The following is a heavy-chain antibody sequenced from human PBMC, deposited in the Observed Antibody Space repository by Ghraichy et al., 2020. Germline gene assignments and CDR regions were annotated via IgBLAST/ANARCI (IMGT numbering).Heavy chain of an antibody. D-gene: IGHD1-26*01. J-gene: IGHJ3*02. V-gene: IGHV3-53*01. CDR3: ARVLRGVGATGAFDI. Sequence: GESLNISCAASGFTVSSNYMSWVRQAPGKGLEWVSVIYSGGSTYYADSVKGRFTISRDNSKNTLYLQMNSLRAEDTAVYYCARVLRGVGATGAFDIWGQGTMVTVSS. CDR1: GFTVSSNY. CDR2: IYSGGST.